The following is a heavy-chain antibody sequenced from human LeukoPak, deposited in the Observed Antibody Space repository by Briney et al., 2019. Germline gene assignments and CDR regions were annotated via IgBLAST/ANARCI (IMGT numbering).Heavy chain of an antibody. V-gene: IGHV3-23*01. CDR1: GFTFSSYG. CDR2: ISGSGGST. D-gene: IGHD1-26*01. Sequence: GGSLRLSCAASGFTFSSYGMSWVRQAPGKGLEWVSAISGSGGSTYYADSVKGRFTISRDDAKNTLYLQMNSLRAEDTAVYYCAREGATAWWFDPWGQGTLVTVSS. J-gene: IGHJ5*02. CDR3: AREGATAWWFDP.